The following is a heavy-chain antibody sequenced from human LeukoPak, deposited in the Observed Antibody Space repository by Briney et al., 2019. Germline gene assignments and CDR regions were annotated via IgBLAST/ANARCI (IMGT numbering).Heavy chain of an antibody. CDR2: ISRDGSNK. Sequence: PGGSLRLSCAASGFTFSSYAMHWVRQAPGKGLEWVAVISRDGSNKYYIDSVKGRFTISRDNSKNTLYLQMNSLRAEDTAVYYCAKEGEATPSYYFDYWGQGTLVTVSS. J-gene: IGHJ4*02. CDR3: AKEGEATPSYYFDY. CDR1: GFTFSSYA. D-gene: IGHD1-26*01. V-gene: IGHV3-30-3*01.